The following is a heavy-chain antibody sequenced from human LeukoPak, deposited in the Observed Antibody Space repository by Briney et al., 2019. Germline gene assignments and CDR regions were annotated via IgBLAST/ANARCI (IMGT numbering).Heavy chain of an antibody. J-gene: IGHJ5*02. D-gene: IGHD5-24*01. CDR2: IYTTGST. CDR3: ARDGYNSWDWFDP. V-gene: IGHV4-61*02. Sequence: SETLSLTCSVSGDSVSSTTYYWSWIRQPAGKGLEWIGRIYTTGSTNYNPSLKSRVTISMDMSKNQFSLRLSSVTAADTALYYCARDGYNSWDWFDPWGQGTLVTVSS. CDR1: GDSVSSTTYY.